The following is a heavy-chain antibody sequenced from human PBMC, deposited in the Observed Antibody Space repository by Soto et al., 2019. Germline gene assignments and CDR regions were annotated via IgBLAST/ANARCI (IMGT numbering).Heavy chain of an antibody. V-gene: IGHV4-61*01. CDR3: ARGVPYSYGYVSWFDP. Sequence: QVQLQESGPGLVKPSETLSLTCTVSGGSVSSGSYYWSWIRQPPGKGLEWIGYIYYSGSTNYNPSLKRRVTISVDTSNNQFSLKLSSVTAADTAVYYCARGVPYSYGYVSWFDPCGQGTLVTVSS. J-gene: IGHJ5*02. D-gene: IGHD5-18*01. CDR1: GGSVSSGSYY. CDR2: IYYSGST.